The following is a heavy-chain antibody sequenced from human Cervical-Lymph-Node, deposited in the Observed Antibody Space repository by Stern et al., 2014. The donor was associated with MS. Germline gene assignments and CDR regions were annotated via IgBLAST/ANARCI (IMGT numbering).Heavy chain of an antibody. V-gene: IGHV3-21*01. J-gene: IGHJ4*02. D-gene: IGHD3-16*01. CDR2: ISSSSFYI. CDR3: LKNGGDY. CDR1: GFTFSTHA. Sequence: VQLVESGGGLVKPGGSLRLSCAASGFTFSTHAVNWVRQAPGKGLEWVSSISSSSFYIYYADSVKGRFTISRDTARNSLDLEMNSLRVDDTDVYYCLKNGGDYWGQGTLVTVSS.